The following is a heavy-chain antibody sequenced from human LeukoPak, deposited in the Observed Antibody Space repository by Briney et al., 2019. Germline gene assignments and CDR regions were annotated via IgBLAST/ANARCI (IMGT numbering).Heavy chain of an antibody. J-gene: IGHJ5*02. CDR3: ARDHSNLWFDP. D-gene: IGHD4-11*01. CDR1: GGSISSYY. CDR2: IYTSGST. V-gene: IGHV4-4*07. Sequence: PSETLSLTCTVSGGSISSYYWSWIRQPAGKGLEWIGRIYTSGSTNYNPSLKSRVTISVDKSKNQFSLRLSSVTAADTAVYYYARDHSNLWFDPWGQGTLVTVSS.